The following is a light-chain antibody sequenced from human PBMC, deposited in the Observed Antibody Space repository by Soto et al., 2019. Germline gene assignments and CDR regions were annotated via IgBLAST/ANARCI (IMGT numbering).Light chain of an antibody. CDR2: DVS. CDR1: SSDVGGYNY. Sequence: QSALTQPASVSGSPVQSITISCTGTSSDVGGYNYVSWYQQHPGKAPKLMIYDVSNRPSGVSNRFCGSKSGNTAYLNISGLQAGDEADYYCSSYTSSSTFGVFGGGTTLTVL. J-gene: IGLJ2*01. V-gene: IGLV2-14*01. CDR3: SSYTSSSTFGV.